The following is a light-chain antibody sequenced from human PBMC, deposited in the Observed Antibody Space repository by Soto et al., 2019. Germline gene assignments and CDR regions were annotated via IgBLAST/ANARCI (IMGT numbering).Light chain of an antibody. CDR2: DAS. J-gene: IGKJ1*01. CDR3: QHYNSYSEA. V-gene: IGKV1-5*01. Sequence: DIQMTQSPSTLSASVGDGVTITCRASQSISSWLAWYQQKPGKAPKLLIYDASSLESGVPSTFSGSGSGTEFTLTISSLQPDDFATYYCQHYNSYSEAFGQGTKVDIK. CDR1: QSISSW.